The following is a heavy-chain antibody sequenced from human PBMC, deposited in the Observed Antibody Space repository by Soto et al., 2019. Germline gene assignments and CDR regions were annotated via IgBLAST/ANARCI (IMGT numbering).Heavy chain of an antibody. V-gene: IGHV4-39*01. CDR1: GGSISVSSYY. Sequence: PSETLSLTCTVSGGSISVSSYYWGCIRQPPGKGLEWIGSIYYSGSTYYNPSLKSRVTISVDTSKNQFSLKLSSVTAADTAVYYCARRVTSYYGMDVWGQGTTVTVSS. CDR2: IYYSGST. D-gene: IGHD3-10*01. J-gene: IGHJ6*02. CDR3: ARRVTSYYGMDV.